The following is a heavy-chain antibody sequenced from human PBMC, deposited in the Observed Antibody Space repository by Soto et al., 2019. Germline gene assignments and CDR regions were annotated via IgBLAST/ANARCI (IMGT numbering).Heavy chain of an antibody. D-gene: IGHD3-3*01. CDR1: GYTFNTYG. J-gene: IGHJ5*02. Sequence: ASVKVSCKTSGYTFNTYGINWVRQAPGQGLELMGWISAYDGKTTYAEKFQGRVTLTTDTSTSTAYMELRSLRSDDTAIYYCARDPHEFWTSYWFDPWGQGTPVTVAS. CDR2: ISAYDGKT. CDR3: ARDPHEFWTSYWFDP. V-gene: IGHV1-18*01.